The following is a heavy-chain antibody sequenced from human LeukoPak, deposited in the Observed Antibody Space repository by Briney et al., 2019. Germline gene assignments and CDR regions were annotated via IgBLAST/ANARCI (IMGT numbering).Heavy chain of an antibody. CDR3: ARGPARLLTGGDYYYYGMDV. J-gene: IGHJ6*02. CDR1: GGSFSGYY. CDR2: INHSGST. V-gene: IGHV4-34*01. D-gene: IGHD3-16*01. Sequence: SETLSLTCAVYGGSFSGYYWSWIRQPPGKGLEWIGEINHSGSTNYNPSLKSRVTISVDTSKNQFSLKLSSVTAAGRAVYYCARGPARLLTGGDYYYYGMDVWGQGTTVTVSS.